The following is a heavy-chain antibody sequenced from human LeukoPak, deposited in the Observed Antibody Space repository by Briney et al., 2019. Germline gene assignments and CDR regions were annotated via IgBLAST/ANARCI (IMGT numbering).Heavy chain of an antibody. CDR2: IKSKTDGGTI. J-gene: IGHJ4*02. CDR3: TTGVRDSSGYYNFDY. V-gene: IGHV3-15*01. CDR1: GFTFSNAW. Sequence: GGSLRLSCAASGFTFSNAWMNWVRQSPGKGLEWVGRIKSKTDGGTIDYGAPAKGRFTISRDDSKNTLLLQMNSLKAEDTAMYHCTTGVRDSSGYYNFDYWGQGTLVTVSS. D-gene: IGHD3-22*01.